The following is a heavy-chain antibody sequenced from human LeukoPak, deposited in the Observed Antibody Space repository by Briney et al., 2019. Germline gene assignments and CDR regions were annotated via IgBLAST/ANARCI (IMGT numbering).Heavy chain of an antibody. CDR2: ISWNSGSI. CDR3: AKDELVRGVNGMDV. D-gene: IGHD3-10*01. V-gene: IGHV3-9*01. Sequence: GGSLRLSCAASGFTFDDYAMHWVRQAPGKGLEWVSGISWNSGSIGYADSVKGRFTISRDNSKNTLYLQQNSLRAEDTAVYYCAKDELVRGVNGMDVWGQGTTVPVSS. CDR1: GFTFDDYA. J-gene: IGHJ6*02.